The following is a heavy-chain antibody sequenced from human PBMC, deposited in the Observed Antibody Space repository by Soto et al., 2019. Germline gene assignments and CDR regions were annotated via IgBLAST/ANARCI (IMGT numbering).Heavy chain of an antibody. D-gene: IGHD3-16*01. Sequence: QVQLQQWGTGLLKPSETLSLTCAVNGGSFSTYYWAWIRQPPGKGLEWIGETHHSGSTTYSPSLMSRVSISIDTSRNQFSLKLRAVTAADTGVYYCANRLGSFWGQGTLVTVSS. CDR2: THHSGST. J-gene: IGHJ4*02. V-gene: IGHV4-34*01. CDR3: ANRLGSF. CDR1: GGSFSTYY.